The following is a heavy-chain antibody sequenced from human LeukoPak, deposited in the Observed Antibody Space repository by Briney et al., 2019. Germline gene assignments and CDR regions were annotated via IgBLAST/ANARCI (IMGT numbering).Heavy chain of an antibody. Sequence: GGSLRLSCAASGFTFSSYAMSWVRQAPGKGLEWVSAISGSGYNTYYAHSVTGRFTISRDNSKNTLYLQMNSLRAEDTAVYYCAQRGSASSGWHKFDYWGRGTLVTVSS. V-gene: IGHV3-23*01. CDR2: ISGSGYNT. CDR1: GFTFSSYA. CDR3: AQRGSASSGWHKFDY. D-gene: IGHD6-19*01. J-gene: IGHJ4*02.